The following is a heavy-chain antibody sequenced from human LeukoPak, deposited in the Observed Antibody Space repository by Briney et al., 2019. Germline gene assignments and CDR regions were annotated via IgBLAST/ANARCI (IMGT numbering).Heavy chain of an antibody. J-gene: IGHJ5*02. CDR1: GGSISSGSYY. Sequence: SETLSLTCTVSGGSISSGSYYWGWVRQPPGKGLEWIGSVYYNGNTYYNPSLKSRVTISVDTSKNQFSLKLSSVTAADTAVYYCARESGITGTSSGGWFDPWGQGTLVTVSS. D-gene: IGHD1-7*01. V-gene: IGHV4-39*07. CDR2: VYYNGNT. CDR3: ARESGITGTSSGGWFDP.